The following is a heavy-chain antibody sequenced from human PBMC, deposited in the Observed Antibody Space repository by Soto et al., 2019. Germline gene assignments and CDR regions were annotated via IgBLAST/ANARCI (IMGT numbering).Heavy chain of an antibody. Sequence: EVQLVESGGGLVQPGRSLRLSCAASGFTFDDYAMHWVRQAPGKGLGWVSGISWNSGSIGYADSVKGRFTISRDNAKNTLYLQMNSLRAEDTVLYYCAKDGAAAGILDATEYFDYWGQGTLVTVSS. V-gene: IGHV3-9*01. CDR1: GFTFDDYA. CDR2: ISWNSGSI. CDR3: AKDGAAAGILDATEYFDY. J-gene: IGHJ4*02. D-gene: IGHD6-13*01.